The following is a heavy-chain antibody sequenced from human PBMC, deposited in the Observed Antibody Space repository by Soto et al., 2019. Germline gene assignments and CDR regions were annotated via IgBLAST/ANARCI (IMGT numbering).Heavy chain of an antibody. Sequence: QITLKESGPTLVKPTQTLTLTCTFSGFSLSTSGVGVGWIRQPPGKALEWLALIYWDDDKRSSPSLKSRLTITKATSKNQVVLTMTNMDPVDTATYYCALTYYGSGSYYNVRWFDPWGQGTLVTVSS. CDR1: GFSLSTSGVG. D-gene: IGHD3-10*01. CDR3: ALTYYGSGSYYNVRWFDP. V-gene: IGHV2-5*02. J-gene: IGHJ5*02. CDR2: IYWDDDK.